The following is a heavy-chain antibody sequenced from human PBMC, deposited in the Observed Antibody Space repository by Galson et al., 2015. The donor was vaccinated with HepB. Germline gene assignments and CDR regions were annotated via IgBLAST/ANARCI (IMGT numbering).Heavy chain of an antibody. V-gene: IGHV3-33*01. CDR3: ARSGISHYDDYFDY. CDR1: GFTFSDYA. Sequence: SLRLSCAASGFTFSDYAMHWVRQAPGKGLEWVAIIWYDGTNKYYANSVKGRFTISRDNSKNTLYLQMNSLRAEDTAVYYCARSGISHYDDYFDYWGQGTLVTVSS. CDR2: IWYDGTNK. D-gene: IGHD3-3*01. J-gene: IGHJ4*02.